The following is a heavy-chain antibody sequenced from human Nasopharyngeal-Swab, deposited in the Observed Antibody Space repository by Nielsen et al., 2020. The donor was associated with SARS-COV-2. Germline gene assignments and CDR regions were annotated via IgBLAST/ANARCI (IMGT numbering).Heavy chain of an antibody. CDR1: GYTFTSYD. CDR2: MNPNSGNT. V-gene: IGHV1-8*01. D-gene: IGHD2-15*01. CDR3: ATSRNKDIVVVVAAIHYYYYGMDV. J-gene: IGHJ6*02. Sequence: ASVKVSCKASGYTFTSYDINWVRQATGQGLEWMGWMNPNSGNTGYAQKFQGRVTMTRNTSISTAYMELSSLRSEDTAVYYCATSRNKDIVVVVAAIHYYYYGMDVWGQGTTVTVSS.